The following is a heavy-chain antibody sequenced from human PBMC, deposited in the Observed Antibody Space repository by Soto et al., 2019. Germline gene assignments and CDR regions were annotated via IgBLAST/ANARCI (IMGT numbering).Heavy chain of an antibody. CDR3: AVTSGRYHPYNWFDP. J-gene: IGHJ5*02. V-gene: IGHV1-58*01. D-gene: IGHD1-26*01. CDR1: GFTFTSSA. CDR2: IVVGSGNT. Sequence: GXSVKVSCKASGFTFTSSALQWVRQARGQRLEWIGWIVVGSGNTNYAQKFQERVTITRDMSTSTAYMELSSLRSEDTAVYYCAVTSGRYHPYNWFDPWGQGTLVTVSS.